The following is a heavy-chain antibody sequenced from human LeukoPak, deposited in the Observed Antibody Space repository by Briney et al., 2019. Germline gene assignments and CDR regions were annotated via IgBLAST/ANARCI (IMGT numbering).Heavy chain of an antibody. CDR2: IYHSGST. V-gene: IGHV4-38-2*02. D-gene: IGHD3-3*01. J-gene: IGHJ4*02. Sequence: SETLSLTCTVSGYSISSGYYWGWIRQPPGKGLEWIGSIYHSGSTYYNPSLKSRVTISVDTSKNQFSLKLSSVTAADTAVYYCARGRLVRFLEWLRKPEPFDYWGQGTLVTVSS. CDR3: ARGRLVRFLEWLRKPEPFDY. CDR1: GYSISSGYY.